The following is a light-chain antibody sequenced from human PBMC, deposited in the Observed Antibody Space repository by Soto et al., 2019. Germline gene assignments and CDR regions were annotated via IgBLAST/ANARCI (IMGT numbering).Light chain of an antibody. Sequence: DIVMTQSPDSLAVSLGERATIHCKSSQSVFYSSRNKNYLAWYQQKPGQPPKLLMSWASSREFGVPDRFSCSGSGTDFTLTISSLQAEDVAIYYCQHYYTTPPTFGQGTKVEI. CDR2: WAS. V-gene: IGKV4-1*01. CDR3: QHYYTTPPT. CDR1: QSVFYSSRNKNY. J-gene: IGKJ1*01.